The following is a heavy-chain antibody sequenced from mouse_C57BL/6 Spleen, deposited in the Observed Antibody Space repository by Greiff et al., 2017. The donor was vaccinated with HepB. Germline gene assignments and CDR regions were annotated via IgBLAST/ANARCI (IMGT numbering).Heavy chain of an antibody. CDR1: GFTFSSYA. Sequence: DVKLVESGGGLVKPGGSLKLSCAASGFTFSSYAMSWVRQTPEKRLEWVATISDGGSYTYYPDNVKGRFTISRDNAKNNLYLQMSHLKSEDTAMYYCARYHGYYFDYWGQGTTLTVAS. J-gene: IGHJ2*01. CDR2: ISDGGSYT. V-gene: IGHV5-4*03. D-gene: IGHD2-3*01. CDR3: ARYHGYYFDY.